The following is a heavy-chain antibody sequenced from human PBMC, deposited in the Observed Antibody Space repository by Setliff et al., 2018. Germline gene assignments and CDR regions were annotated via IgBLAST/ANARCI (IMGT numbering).Heavy chain of an antibody. CDR1: GYTFTGYY. V-gene: IGHV1-2*04. CDR2: INPNSGGT. CDR3: ATNSGGNTIDAFDI. D-gene: IGHD2-15*01. J-gene: IGHJ3*02. Sequence: ASVKVSCKASGYTFTGYYMHWVRQAPGQGLEWMGWINPNSGGTNYAQKFQGWVTMTRDTSISTAYMELSSLRSEDTAVYYCATNSGGNTIDAFDIWGQGTMVTVSS.